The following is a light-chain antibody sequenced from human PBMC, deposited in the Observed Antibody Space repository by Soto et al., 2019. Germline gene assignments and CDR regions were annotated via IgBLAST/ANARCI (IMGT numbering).Light chain of an antibody. V-gene: IGKV1-5*03. CDR3: QQYNTYPCT. J-gene: IGKJ1*01. Sequence: DIQMTQSPSTLSASVGDRVTITCRASQSINTWLAWYRQKPGKAPNLLIYKASSLESGVPSRFSGSGSGTEFTLTISSLQPDDFATYYGQQYNTYPCTFGQGTKVEIK. CDR2: KAS. CDR1: QSINTW.